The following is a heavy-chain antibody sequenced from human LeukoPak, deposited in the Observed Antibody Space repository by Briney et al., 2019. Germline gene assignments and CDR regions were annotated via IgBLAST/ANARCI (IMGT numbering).Heavy chain of an antibody. J-gene: IGHJ4*02. CDR1: VGSISSYY. Sequence: SETLSLTCTVSVGSISSYYWSWIRQPPGKGLEWIGYIYYSGSTNYKPSLKSRVTISVETSKNQFSLKLRSVTAAGTAVYYCARVTGYMIEDYFDYWGQGTLVTVSS. CDR2: IYYSGST. V-gene: IGHV4-59*01. CDR3: ARVTGYMIEDYFDY. D-gene: IGHD3-22*01.